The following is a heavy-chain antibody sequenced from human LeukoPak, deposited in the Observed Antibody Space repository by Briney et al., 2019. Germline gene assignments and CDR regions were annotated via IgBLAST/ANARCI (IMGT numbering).Heavy chain of an antibody. V-gene: IGHV4-59*08. CDR2: IYYGGST. CDR1: GGSISSYY. Sequence: PSETLSLTCTVSGGSISSYYWSWIRQPPGKGLEWIGYIYYGGSTNYNPSLKSRVTISVDTSKNQFSLKLSSVTAADTAVYYCARSLKVAGDRSYYFDYWGQETLVTVSS. D-gene: IGHD1-26*01. J-gene: IGHJ4*02. CDR3: ARSLKVAGDRSYYFDY.